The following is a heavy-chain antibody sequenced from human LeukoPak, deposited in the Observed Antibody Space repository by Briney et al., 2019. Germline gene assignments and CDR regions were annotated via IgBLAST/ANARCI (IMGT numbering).Heavy chain of an antibody. CDR3: ARTFAYGDYAEVNFDY. CDR1: GGSISSYY. Sequence: SETLSPTCTVSGGSISSYYWSWIRQPPGKGLEWIGYIYYSGSTNYNPSLKSRVTISVDTSKNQFSLKLSSVTAADTAVYYCARTFAYGDYAEVNFDYWGQGTLVTVSS. CDR2: IYYSGST. V-gene: IGHV4-59*08. J-gene: IGHJ4*02. D-gene: IGHD4-17*01.